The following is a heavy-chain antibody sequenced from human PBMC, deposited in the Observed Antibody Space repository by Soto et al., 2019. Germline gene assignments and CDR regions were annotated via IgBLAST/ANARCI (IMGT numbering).Heavy chain of an antibody. J-gene: IGHJ4*02. CDR2: ITSSSYTI. Sequence: GGSLRLSCAASGFTFNTYSMNWVRQAPGKGLEWVSYITSSSYTIYYADSVKGRFTISRDNAQNSLFLQMNSLRAEDTAVYYCARAPPGSHLDYWGQGTLVTVSS. CDR3: ARAPPGSHLDY. V-gene: IGHV3-48*01. D-gene: IGHD3-10*01. CDR1: GFTFNTYS.